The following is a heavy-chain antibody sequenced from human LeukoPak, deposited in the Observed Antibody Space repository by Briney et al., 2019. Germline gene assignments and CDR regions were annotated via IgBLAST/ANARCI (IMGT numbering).Heavy chain of an antibody. J-gene: IGHJ4*02. CDR1: GINFGGSS. Sequence: AGGSLRLSCAASGINFGGSSMHWVRQAPGKGLEWVGRITAKVYNYATTYAASVKGRFTFSRDESKNTAYLQMNSLKIEDTAVDYCSPSGNCWYHADYWGQGTLVTVSS. CDR2: ITAKVYNYAT. CDR3: SPSGNCWYHADY. V-gene: IGHV3-73*01. D-gene: IGHD6-13*01.